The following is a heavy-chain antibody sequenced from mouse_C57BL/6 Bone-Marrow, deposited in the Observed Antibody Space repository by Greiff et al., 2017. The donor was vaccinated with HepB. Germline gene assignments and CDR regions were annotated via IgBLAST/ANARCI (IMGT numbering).Heavy chain of an antibody. CDR3: ARKGPYYGSRRDYFDY. J-gene: IGHJ2*01. CDR2: IYPRSGNT. V-gene: IGHV1-81*01. D-gene: IGHD1-1*01. CDR1: GYTFTSYG. Sequence: QVQLQQSGAELARPGASVKLSCKASGYTFTSYGISWVKQRTGQGLEWIGEIYPRSGNTYYNEKFKGKATLTADKSSSTAYMELRSLTSEDSAVYFCARKGPYYGSRRDYFDYWGQGTTLTVSS.